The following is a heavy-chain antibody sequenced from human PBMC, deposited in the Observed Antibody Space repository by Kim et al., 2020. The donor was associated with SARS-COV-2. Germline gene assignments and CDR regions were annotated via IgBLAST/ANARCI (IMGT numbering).Heavy chain of an antibody. Sequence: PGDSDTRYSPSFQGQVTISADKSISTAYLQWSSLKASDTAMYYCARTRGPWGQGTLVTVSS. CDR3: ARTRGP. CDR2: PGDSDT. J-gene: IGHJ5*02. D-gene: IGHD2-2*01. V-gene: IGHV5-51*01.